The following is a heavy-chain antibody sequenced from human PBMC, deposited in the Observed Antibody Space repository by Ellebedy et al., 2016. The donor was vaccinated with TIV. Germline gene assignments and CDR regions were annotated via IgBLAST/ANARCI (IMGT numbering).Heavy chain of an antibody. CDR1: GYTFTTYY. CDR2: VNPSDGDT. D-gene: IGHD3-22*01. CDR3: AREDVGYYDSSGYNFDY. Sequence: AASVKVSCKASGYTFTTYYLHWVRQAPGQGLEWMGIVNPSDGDTKYAQKFQGRVTMTKDTSTSTVYMELRSLRSEDTAVYFCAREDVGYYDSSGYNFDYWGQGTLVTVSS. J-gene: IGHJ4*02. V-gene: IGHV1-46*01.